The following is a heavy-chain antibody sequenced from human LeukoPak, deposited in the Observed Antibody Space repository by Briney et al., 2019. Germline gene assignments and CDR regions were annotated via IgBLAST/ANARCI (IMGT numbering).Heavy chain of an antibody. CDR3: ARPSVDWYFDL. Sequence: ASVKVSCKASGYTFTGYYMHWVRQAPGQGLEWMGWVNPNSGGTNYAQSFQGRVTMTWDTSISTVHLELSRLTSDDTAVYYCARPSVDWYFDLWGRGTLLSVSS. J-gene: IGHJ2*01. CDR2: VNPNSGGT. CDR1: GYTFTGYY. D-gene: IGHD2-21*01. V-gene: IGHV1-2*02.